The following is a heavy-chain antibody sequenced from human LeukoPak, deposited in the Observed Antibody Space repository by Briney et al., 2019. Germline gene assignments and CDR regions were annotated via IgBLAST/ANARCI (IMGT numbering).Heavy chain of an antibody. J-gene: IGHJ5*02. Sequence: ASVKVSCKASGYTFTGYYIHWVRQAPGQGLEWMGRINPNSGGTNYAQKFQGRVTMTRDTSISTAYMELNRLTTDDTAVYYCAREPMVRDVNWFDPWGQGTLVTVSS. CDR1: GYTFTGYY. D-gene: IGHD3-10*01. V-gene: IGHV1-2*06. CDR3: AREPMVRDVNWFDP. CDR2: INPNSGGT.